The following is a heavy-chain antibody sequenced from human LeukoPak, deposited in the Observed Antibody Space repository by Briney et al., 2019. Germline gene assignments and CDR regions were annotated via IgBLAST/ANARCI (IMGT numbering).Heavy chain of an antibody. V-gene: IGHV4-30-2*01. CDR1: GGSISSGGYS. Sequence: SQTLSLTCAVSGGSISSGGYSWSSIRQPPGKGLEWIGYIYHSGSTYYNPSLKSRVTISVDRSKNQFSLKLSSVTAADTAVYYCARSRVVTAMGYFDYWGQGTLVTVSS. CDR3: ARSRVVTAMGYFDY. J-gene: IGHJ4*02. D-gene: IGHD2-21*02. CDR2: IYHSGST.